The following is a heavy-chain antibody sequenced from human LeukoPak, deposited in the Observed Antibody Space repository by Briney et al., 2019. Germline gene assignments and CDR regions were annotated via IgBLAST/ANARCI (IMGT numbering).Heavy chain of an antibody. CDR2: ISYDGSNK. CDR3: AKDYSSGDPVDY. Sequence: GGSLRLSCAASGFTFSSYGMHWVRQAPGRGLEWVAVISYDGSNKYYADSVKGRFTISRDNSKNTLYLQMNSLRAEDTAVYYCAKDYSSGDPVDYWGQGTLVTVSS. J-gene: IGHJ4*02. V-gene: IGHV3-30*18. D-gene: IGHD7-27*01. CDR1: GFTFSSYG.